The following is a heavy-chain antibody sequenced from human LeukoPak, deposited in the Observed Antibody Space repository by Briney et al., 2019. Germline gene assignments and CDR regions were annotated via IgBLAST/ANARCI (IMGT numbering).Heavy chain of an antibody. D-gene: IGHD3-16*02. CDR3: ARPSPGRLGELSSGLYFDY. J-gene: IGHJ4*02. CDR1: GYTFTGYY. V-gene: IGHV1-2*02. CDR2: INPNSGGT. Sequence: ASVKVSCKASGYTFTGYYMHWARQALGQGLEWMGWINPNSGGTNYAQKFQGRVTMTRDTSISTAYMELSRLRSDDTAVYYCARPSPGRLGELSSGLYFDYWGQGTLVTVSS.